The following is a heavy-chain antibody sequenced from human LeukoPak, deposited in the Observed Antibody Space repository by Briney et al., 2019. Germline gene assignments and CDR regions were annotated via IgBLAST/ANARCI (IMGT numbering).Heavy chain of an antibody. Sequence: PGGSLRLSCAASGFTFRSYWMHWARQAPGKGLVWVSRINSDGSSTNYADSVKGRFTISRDNAKNTLYLQMNSLRAEDTALYYCARGQAGTTSGLYGMDVWGQGTTVTVSS. V-gene: IGHV3-74*01. J-gene: IGHJ6*02. CDR1: GFTFRSYW. CDR3: ARGQAGTTSGLYGMDV. CDR2: INSDGSST. D-gene: IGHD1-1*01.